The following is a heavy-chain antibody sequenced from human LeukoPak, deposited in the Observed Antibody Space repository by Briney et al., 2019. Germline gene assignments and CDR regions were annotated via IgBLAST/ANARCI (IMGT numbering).Heavy chain of an antibody. CDR1: GFTFRNYV. Sequence: GGTLGLSCASSGFTFRNYVIHWGREAAGQGVGWVAVTSSDLNVKLYADSVKGRFTISRDNSRSTLYLQMNSLRPEDTAIYYCAREGYYGSGSPPSLYFDYWGQGTLVTVSS. CDR3: AREGYYGSGSPPSLYFDY. D-gene: IGHD3-10*01. V-gene: IGHV3-30-3*01. J-gene: IGHJ4*02. CDR2: TSSDLNVK.